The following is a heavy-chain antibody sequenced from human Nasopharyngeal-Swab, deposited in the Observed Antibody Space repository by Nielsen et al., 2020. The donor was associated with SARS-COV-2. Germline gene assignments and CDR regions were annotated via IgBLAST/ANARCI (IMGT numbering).Heavy chain of an antibody. V-gene: IGHV1-46*01. D-gene: IGHD2-15*01. Sequence: SVKVSCKASGYTFTRYYIHWVRQAPGQGLEWMGIINPGGGSARYSQNFQGRVTMTRDTSTSTVYMELSSLRSEDTAVYYCARGGDPREVVAATDCFDPWGQGTLVTVSS. CDR3: ARGGDPREVVAATDCFDP. CDR2: INPGGGSA. CDR1: GYTFTRYY. J-gene: IGHJ5*02.